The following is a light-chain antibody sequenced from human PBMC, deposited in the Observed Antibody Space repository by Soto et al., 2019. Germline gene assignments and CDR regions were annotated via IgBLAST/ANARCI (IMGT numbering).Light chain of an antibody. Sequence: DLQMIQSPSTLSASVGDRVTITCRASQSTSSYLAWYQQKPGKAPKLLIYQASSLENGVPSRFSGSGSGTEFSLTISSLQPDDFATYYCQQYSSHSTFGQGTKVDIK. V-gene: IGKV1-5*03. CDR2: QAS. CDR1: QSTSSY. CDR3: QQYSSHST. J-gene: IGKJ1*01.